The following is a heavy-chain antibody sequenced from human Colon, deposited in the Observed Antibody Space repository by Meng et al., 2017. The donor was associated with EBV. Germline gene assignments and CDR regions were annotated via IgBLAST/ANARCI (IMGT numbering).Heavy chain of an antibody. CDR1: GASISSNNG. CDR3: ASSDYYGSGSYYP. Sequence: QVQRQESGPGWGKPSGTLSLTCAFSGASISSNNGWSWVRQPPGKGLEWIGEIFHSGGTKHNPSLKSRVTMSMDKSKNQFSLRLSSVTAADTAVYYCASSDYYGSGSYYPWGQGTLVTVSS. D-gene: IGHD3-10*01. CDR2: IFHSGGT. V-gene: IGHV4-4*02. J-gene: IGHJ5*02.